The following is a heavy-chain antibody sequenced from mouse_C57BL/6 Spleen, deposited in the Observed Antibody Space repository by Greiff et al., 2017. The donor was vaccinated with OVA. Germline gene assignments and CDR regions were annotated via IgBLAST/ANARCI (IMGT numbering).Heavy chain of an antibody. CDR3: ARIGDYDAGYAMDY. CDR1: GFTFSDYG. Sequence: EVMLVESGGGLVKPGGSLKLSCAASGFTFSDYGMHWVRQAPETGLEWVAYISSGSSTIYYADTVKGRFTISRDNAKNTLFLQMTSLRSEDTAMYYCARIGDYDAGYAMDYWGQGTSVTVSS. J-gene: IGHJ4*01. CDR2: ISSGSSTI. D-gene: IGHD2-4*01. V-gene: IGHV5-17*01.